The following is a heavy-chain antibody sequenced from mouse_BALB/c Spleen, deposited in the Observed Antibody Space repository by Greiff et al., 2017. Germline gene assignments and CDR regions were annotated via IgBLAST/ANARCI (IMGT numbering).Heavy chain of an antibody. Sequence: QVQLQQSGAELVRPGASVKLSCKASGYTFTSYWINWVKQRPGQGLEWIGNIYPSDSYTNYNQKFKDKATLTVDKSSSTAYMQLSSPTSEDSAVYYCTGGYDGYFDVWGAGTTVTVSS. J-gene: IGHJ1*01. CDR3: TGGYDGYFDV. CDR1: GYTFTSYW. D-gene: IGHD2-2*01. V-gene: IGHV1-69*02. CDR2: IYPSDSYT.